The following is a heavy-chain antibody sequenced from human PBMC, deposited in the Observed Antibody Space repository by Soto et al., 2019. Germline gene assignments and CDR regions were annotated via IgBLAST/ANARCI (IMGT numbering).Heavy chain of an antibody. V-gene: IGHV3-21*01. D-gene: IGHD2-21*02. CDR3: ARGGCGGDCLDY. CDR2: ISSSSSYI. Sequence: GGSLRLSCAASGFTFSSYSMNWVRQAPGKGLEWVSSISSSSSYIYYADSVKGRFTISRDSAKNSLYLQMNSLRAEDTAVYYCARGGCGGDCLDYWGQGTLVTVSS. CDR1: GFTFSSYS. J-gene: IGHJ4*02.